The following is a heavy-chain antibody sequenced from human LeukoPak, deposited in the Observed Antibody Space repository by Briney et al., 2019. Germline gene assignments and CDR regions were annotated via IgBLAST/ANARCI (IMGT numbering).Heavy chain of an antibody. D-gene: IGHD6-13*01. V-gene: IGHV1-24*01. CDR2: FDPEDGET. Sequence: GASVTVSCKVSGYTLTELSMHWVRQAPGKGLEWMGGFDPEDGETIYAQKFQGRVTMTEDTSTDTAYMELSSLRSEDTAVYYCATAAPGIAAADPSYYYYYGMDVWGQGTTVTVSS. CDR1: GYTLTELS. CDR3: ATAAPGIAAADPSYYYYYGMDV. J-gene: IGHJ6*02.